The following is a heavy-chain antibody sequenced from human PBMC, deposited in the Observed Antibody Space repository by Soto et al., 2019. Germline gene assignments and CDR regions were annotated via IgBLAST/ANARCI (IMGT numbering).Heavy chain of an antibody. CDR1: GFTFSSYS. CDR2: ISSSSSYI. V-gene: IGHV3-21*01. Sequence: PGGSLRLSCAASGFTFSSYSMNWVRQAPGKGLEWVSSISSSSSYIYYADSVKGRFTISRDNAKNSLYLQMNSLRAEDTAVYYCARDLGYCSSTSCYGGFDYWGQGTLVTVSS. D-gene: IGHD2-2*03. CDR3: ARDLGYCSSTSCYGGFDY. J-gene: IGHJ4*02.